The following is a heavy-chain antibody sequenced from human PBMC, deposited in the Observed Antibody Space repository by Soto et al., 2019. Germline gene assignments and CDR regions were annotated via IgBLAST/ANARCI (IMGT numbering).Heavy chain of an antibody. CDR3: ARDGSGGSCLRKDYYYYDSMDV. V-gene: IGHV6-1*01. Sequence: PSQTLSLTCAISGDSVSSNSAAWNWIRQSPSRGLEWLGRTYYRSKWYNDYAVSVKSRITINPDTSKNQFSLQLNSVTPEDTAVYYCARDGSGGSCLRKDYYYYDSMDVWGRGTTVTGSS. J-gene: IGHJ6*02. D-gene: IGHD1-26*01. CDR2: TYYRSKWYN. CDR1: GDSVSSNSAA.